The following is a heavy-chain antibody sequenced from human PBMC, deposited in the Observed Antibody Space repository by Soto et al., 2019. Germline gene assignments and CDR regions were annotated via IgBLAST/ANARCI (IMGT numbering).Heavy chain of an antibody. D-gene: IGHD2-15*01. Sequence: ASVKVSCKASGYTFTSYYMHWVRQAPGQGLEWMGIINPSVGSTSYAQKFQGRVTMTRDTSTSTVYMELSSLRSEDTAVYYCARALYAVAATAFGDYVYDYWGQGTLVTVSS. CDR2: INPSVGST. V-gene: IGHV1-46*03. CDR1: GYTFTSYY. CDR3: ARALYAVAATAFGDYVYDY. J-gene: IGHJ4*02.